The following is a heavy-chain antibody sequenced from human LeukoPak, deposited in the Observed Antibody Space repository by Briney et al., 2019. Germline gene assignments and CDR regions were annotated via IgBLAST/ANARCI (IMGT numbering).Heavy chain of an antibody. V-gene: IGHV1-69*13. CDR3: ARSQQQLVRGYFDY. J-gene: IGHJ4*02. D-gene: IGHD6-13*01. CDR1: GGTFSSYA. Sequence: ASVTVSCTASGGTFSSYAISWVRQAPGQGLESMGGIIPIFGTANYAQKFQGRVTITADESTSTAYMELSSLRSEDTAVYYCARSQQQLVRGYFDYWGQGTLVTVSS. CDR2: IIPIFGTA.